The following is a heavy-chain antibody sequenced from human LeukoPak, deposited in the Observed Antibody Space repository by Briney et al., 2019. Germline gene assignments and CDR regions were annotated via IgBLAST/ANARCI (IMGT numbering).Heavy chain of an antibody. J-gene: IGHJ4*02. Sequence: PSETLSLTCTVSGGSISSGGYYWSWIRQHPGKGLEWIGYIYYSGSTYYNPSLKSRVTISVDTSKNQFSLKLSSVTAADTAVYYCARRGEMSIAARNYYFDYWGQGTLVTVSS. V-gene: IGHV4-31*03. D-gene: IGHD6-6*01. CDR2: IYYSGST. CDR3: ARRGEMSIAARNYYFDY. CDR1: GGSISSGGYY.